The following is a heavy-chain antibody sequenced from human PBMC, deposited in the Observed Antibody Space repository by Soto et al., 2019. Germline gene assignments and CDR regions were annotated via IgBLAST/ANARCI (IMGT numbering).Heavy chain of an antibody. CDR3: ARAPAALDY. Sequence: QVQLVQSGAEVKKPGASVKVSCKASGFTFTSYYMHWVRQAPGQGLEWMGIINPSGGGTTYAQKFQGRVTMTRDTSTSTVYMELSSLRFEDTAVYYCARAPAALDYWGQGTLVTVSS. V-gene: IGHV1-46*01. CDR2: INPSGGGT. CDR1: GFTFTSYY. J-gene: IGHJ4*02.